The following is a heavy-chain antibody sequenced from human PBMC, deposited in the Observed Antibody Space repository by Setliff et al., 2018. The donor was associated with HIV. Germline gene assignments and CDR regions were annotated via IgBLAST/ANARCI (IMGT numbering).Heavy chain of an antibody. V-gene: IGHV4-61*09. D-gene: IGHD4-17*01. CDR3: ARHGDYSYFYYYYMDV. J-gene: IGHJ6*03. CDR1: GGSITSGSHY. Sequence: SETLSLTCAVSGGSITSGSHYWTWIRQPAGKGLEWLGHIYSNGSINYNPSLKSRVTISVDTSKNQFSLKLTSVTAADTAVYYCARHGDYSYFYYYYMDVWGKGTTVTVS. CDR2: IYSNGSI.